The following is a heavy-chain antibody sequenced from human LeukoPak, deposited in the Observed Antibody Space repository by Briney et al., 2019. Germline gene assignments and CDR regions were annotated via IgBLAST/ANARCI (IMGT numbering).Heavy chain of an antibody. CDR1: GFTFTTYG. D-gene: IGHD3-10*02. Sequence: GGSLRLSCSASGFTFTTYGMNWVRQAPGKGLEWVSSISSSSSYIYYADSVKGRFTISRDNAKNSLYLQMNSLRAEDTAVYYCAELGITMIGGVWGKGTTVTISS. V-gene: IGHV3-21*01. CDR3: AELGITMIGGV. J-gene: IGHJ6*04. CDR2: ISSSSSYI.